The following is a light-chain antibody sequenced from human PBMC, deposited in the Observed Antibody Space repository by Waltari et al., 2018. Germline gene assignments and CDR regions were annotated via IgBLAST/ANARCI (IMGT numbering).Light chain of an antibody. CDR1: SSNIVTGYD. CDR2: INN. CDR3: QSYDSSLGGSV. Sequence: QSVLTQPPSVSGAPGQRVTISCTGSSSNIVTGYDVHWYKQLPGAAPKLLISINNDRPAGVPDRFSASKSGTSASLAITGLQAEDEAEYYCQSYDSSLGGSVFGGGTKLTVL. V-gene: IGLV1-40*01. J-gene: IGLJ2*01.